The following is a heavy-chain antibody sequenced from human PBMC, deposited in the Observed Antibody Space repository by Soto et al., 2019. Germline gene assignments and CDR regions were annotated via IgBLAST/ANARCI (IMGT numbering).Heavy chain of an antibody. Sequence: QVQLQESGPGLVKPSETLSLTCTVSGGSISNYFWSWIRQPPEKGLEWIGYIDYSGSTNYNPSLERRVSMSIDMSKGQFSLTLRSVTAADTAVYYCSRGDYGGRSDCWGQGTLIIVSS. CDR3: SRGDYGGRSDC. V-gene: IGHV4-59*01. CDR1: GGSISNYF. D-gene: IGHD4-17*01. J-gene: IGHJ4*02. CDR2: IDYSGST.